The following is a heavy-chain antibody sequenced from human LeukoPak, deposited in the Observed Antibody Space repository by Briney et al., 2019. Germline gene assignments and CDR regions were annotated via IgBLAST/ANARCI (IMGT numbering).Heavy chain of an antibody. V-gene: IGHV4-59*01. CDR3: ARVGGWLQSNWFDP. J-gene: IGHJ5*02. Sequence: SETLSLTCTVSGGSISNYYWSWIRQPPGKGLEWIGYIYYSGSTIYNPSLKSRVTISVDTSKNQFSLKLSSVTAADTAVYYCARVGGWLQSNWFDPWGQGTLVTVSS. CDR1: GGSISNYY. CDR2: IYYSGST. D-gene: IGHD5-24*01.